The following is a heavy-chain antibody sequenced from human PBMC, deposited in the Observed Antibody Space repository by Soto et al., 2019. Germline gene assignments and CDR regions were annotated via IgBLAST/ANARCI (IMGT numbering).Heavy chain of an antibody. V-gene: IGHV4-39*01. Sequence: PSETLSLTCTVSGGSISGSSYYWGWIRQPPGKGLEWIGSIYYSGTTYYNPSLKSRVTISVDTSKNQFFLKVSSVTAADTAVYYCARHFSRQQLVLASPIGYWGQGTLVTVSS. J-gene: IGHJ4*02. CDR3: ARHFSRQQLVLASPIGY. CDR1: GGSISGSSYY. D-gene: IGHD6-13*01. CDR2: IYYSGTT.